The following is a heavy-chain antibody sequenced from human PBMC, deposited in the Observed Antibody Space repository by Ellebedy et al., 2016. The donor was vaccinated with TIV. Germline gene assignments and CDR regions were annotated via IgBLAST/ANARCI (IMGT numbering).Heavy chain of an antibody. Sequence: GESLKISCAASGFTFSRYWMSWVRQAPGKGLEWVANIKQDGSEKYYVDSVKCRFTISRDNAKNSLYLQMNSLRAEDTALYYCARDNGYCVTTSCPMTHYYYYGMDVWGQGTTVTVSS. CDR2: IKQDGSEK. CDR3: ARDNGYCVTTSCPMTHYYYYGMDV. J-gene: IGHJ6*02. V-gene: IGHV3-7*03. D-gene: IGHD2-2*01. CDR1: GFTFSRYW.